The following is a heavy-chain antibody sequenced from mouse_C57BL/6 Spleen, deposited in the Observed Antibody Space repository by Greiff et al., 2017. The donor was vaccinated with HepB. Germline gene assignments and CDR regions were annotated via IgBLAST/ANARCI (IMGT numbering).Heavy chain of an antibody. CDR3: GRNWYFDV. Sequence: EVHLVESGGGLVKPGGSLKLSCAASGFIFSSYAMSWVRQTPEKRLEWVATISDGGSDTYYPDNVKGRFTISRENAKNNLYLQMSHLKSEDTAMYYCGRNWYFDVWGTGTTVTVTS. J-gene: IGHJ1*03. CDR2: ISDGGSDT. CDR1: GFIFSSYA. V-gene: IGHV5-4*01.